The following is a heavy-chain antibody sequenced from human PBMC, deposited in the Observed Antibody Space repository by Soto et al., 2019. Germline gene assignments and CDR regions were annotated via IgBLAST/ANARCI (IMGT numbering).Heavy chain of an antibody. CDR3: TRDSFDGIYYYGMDV. CDR1: GITFRSNW. V-gene: IGHV3-74*01. CDR2: IDTDGSST. J-gene: IGHJ6*02. Sequence: EVQLVESGGGLVQPGGSLRLSCAASGITFRSNWMHWVRQDPGKGLAWVSRIDTDGSSTSYADSVKGRFTISRDNAKNTLYLQMNSLRAEDTAVYYCTRDSFDGIYYYGMDVWGQGTTVTVSS. D-gene: IGHD3-9*01.